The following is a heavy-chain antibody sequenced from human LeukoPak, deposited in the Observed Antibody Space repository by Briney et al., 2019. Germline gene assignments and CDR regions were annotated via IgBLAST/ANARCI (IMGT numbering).Heavy chain of an antibody. CDR1: GGSISSYY. CDR2: IYYSGST. CDR3: ARVGGYCSGGSCYYNYYYMDV. Sequence: PSETLSLTCTVSGGSISSYYWSWIRQPPAKGLEWIGYIYYSGSTNYNPSLKSRVTISVDTSKNQFSLKLSSVTAADTAVYYCARVGGYCSGGSCYYNYYYMDVWGKGTTVTVSS. D-gene: IGHD2-15*01. V-gene: IGHV4-59*01. J-gene: IGHJ6*03.